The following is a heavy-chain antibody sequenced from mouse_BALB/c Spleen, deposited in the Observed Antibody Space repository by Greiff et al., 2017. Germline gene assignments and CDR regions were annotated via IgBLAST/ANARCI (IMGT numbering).Heavy chain of an antibody. CDR2: ISDGGSYT. V-gene: IGHV5-4*02. CDR3: ARENYDYDAMDY. D-gene: IGHD1-1*02. CDR1: GFTFSDYY. J-gene: IGHJ4*01. Sequence: EVHLVESGGGLVKPGGSLKLSCAASGFTFSDYYMYWVRQTPEKRLEWVATISDGGSYTYYPDSVKGRFTISRDNAKNNLYLQMSSLKSEDTAMYYCARENYDYDAMDYWGQGTSVTVSS.